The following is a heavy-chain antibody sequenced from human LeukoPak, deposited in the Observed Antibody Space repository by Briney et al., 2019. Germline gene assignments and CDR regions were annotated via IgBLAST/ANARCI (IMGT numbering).Heavy chain of an antibody. CDR3: TRTVYESSGYYYFFDY. J-gene: IGHJ4*02. V-gene: IGHV4-59*07. CDR1: GGPISSYY. Sequence: SDTLSLTRTLSGGPISSYYWSCIRQPPGEGLVGIGYVYYSGSHSYNTSLNSRVTISVDTSTNQFSMKLSSVTAADTAVYYCTRTVYESSGYYYFFDYWGQGTLVTVSS. D-gene: IGHD3-22*01. CDR2: VYYSGSH.